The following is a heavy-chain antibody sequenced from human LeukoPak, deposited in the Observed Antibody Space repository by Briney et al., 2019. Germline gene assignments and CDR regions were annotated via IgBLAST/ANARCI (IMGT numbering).Heavy chain of an antibody. Sequence: SETLSLTCTVSGGSISSYYWSWIRQPPGKGLEWIGYIYYSGSTYYNPSLKSRVTISVDTSKNQFSLKLSSVTAADTAVYYCARDRATGYSSGWYEVGYYFDYWGQGTLVTVSS. CDR2: IYYSGST. D-gene: IGHD6-19*01. J-gene: IGHJ4*02. CDR1: GGSISSYY. V-gene: IGHV4-59*12. CDR3: ARDRATGYSSGWYEVGYYFDY.